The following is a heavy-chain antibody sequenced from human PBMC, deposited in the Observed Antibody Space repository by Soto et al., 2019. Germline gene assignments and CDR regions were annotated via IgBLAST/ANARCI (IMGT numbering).Heavy chain of an antibody. J-gene: IGHJ6*02. CDR2: IYYSGST. CDR3: AATYYDILTGYWGYYGMDV. V-gene: IGHV4-39*01. CDR1: GGSISSSSYY. D-gene: IGHD3-9*01. Sequence: PSETLSLTCTVSGGSISSSSYYWGWIRQPPGKGLEWIGSIYYSGSTYYNPSLKSRVTISVDTSKNQFSLKLSSVTAADTAVYYCAATYYDILTGYWGYYGMDVWGQGTTVTVSS.